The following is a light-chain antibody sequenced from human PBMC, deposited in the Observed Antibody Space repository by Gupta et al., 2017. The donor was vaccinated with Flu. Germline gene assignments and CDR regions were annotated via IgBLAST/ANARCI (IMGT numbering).Light chain of an antibody. Sequence: IVMTQNPVSLSVTPGQPASISCESSQSLLHRDGITYFYWYLQKPDQPPQLLIYEVSNRFSGVPYRFSGSGSGTYFTLTISRVEAEDVGIYYCMQSVQLPPTFGQGTKLEIK. V-gene: IGKV2D-29*01. J-gene: IGKJ2*01. CDR2: EVS. CDR1: QSLLHRDGITY. CDR3: MQSVQLPPT.